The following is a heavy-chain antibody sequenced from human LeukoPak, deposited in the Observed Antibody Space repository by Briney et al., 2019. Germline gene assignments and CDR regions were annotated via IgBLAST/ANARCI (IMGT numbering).Heavy chain of an antibody. CDR2: ISSSSSHI. J-gene: IGHJ4*02. Sequence: GGSLRLSCAASGFSFSSYSMNWVRQAPGKALEWVSSISSSSSHIYYADSVKGRFTISRDSAKNTLYLKMNTMRAEDTAVYYCALRVGATLDFHYWGEGTLVTVSS. CDR1: GFSFSSYS. V-gene: IGHV3-21*01. D-gene: IGHD1-26*01. CDR3: ALRVGATLDFHY.